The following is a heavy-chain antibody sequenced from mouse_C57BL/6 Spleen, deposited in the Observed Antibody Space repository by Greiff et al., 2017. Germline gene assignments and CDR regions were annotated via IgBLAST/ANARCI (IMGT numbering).Heavy chain of an antibody. CDR1: GYAFSSSW. J-gene: IGHJ1*03. Sequence: VQLQQSGPELVKPGASVKISCKASGYAFSSSWMNWVKQRPGKGLEGIGRSYPGDGDTNYNGKFKGKATLTADKSSSPAYMQLSSLTSEDSAVYFCARYYYGSSHWYFDVWRTGTTVTVSS. CDR3: ARYYYGSSHWYFDV. V-gene: IGHV1-82*01. D-gene: IGHD1-1*01. CDR2: SYPGDGDT.